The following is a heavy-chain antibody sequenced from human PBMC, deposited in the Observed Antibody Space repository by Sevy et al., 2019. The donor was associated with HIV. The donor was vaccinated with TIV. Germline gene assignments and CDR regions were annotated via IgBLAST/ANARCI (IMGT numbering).Heavy chain of an antibody. J-gene: IGHJ4*02. CDR3: AKAPTGYYGTGREGYYFDY. CDR2: ISGSGGST. CDR1: GFTFSSYA. Sequence: GGSLRLSCAASGFTFSSYAMSWVRQAPGKGLEWVSAISGSGGSTYYADSVKGRLSISRDNSKNTLYLQMNSLRAEDTAVYYCAKAPTGYYGTGREGYYFDYWGQGTLVTVSS. D-gene: IGHD3-10*01. V-gene: IGHV3-23*01.